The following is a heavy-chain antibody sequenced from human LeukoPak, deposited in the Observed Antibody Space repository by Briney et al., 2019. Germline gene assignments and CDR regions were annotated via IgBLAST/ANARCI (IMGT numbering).Heavy chain of an antibody. CDR3: ARRSGNYCFDY. D-gene: IGHD1-26*01. J-gene: IGHJ4*02. V-gene: IGHV5-51*01. CDR2: IFPGDSDT. Sequence: GESLKISCKTSGYSFTTYWIGWVRQMPGKGLEWMGIIFPGDSDTRYSPSFQGQVTISADKSISTAYLQWGSLKASDTAVYYCARRSGNYCFDYWGQGTLVTVSS. CDR1: GYSFTTYW.